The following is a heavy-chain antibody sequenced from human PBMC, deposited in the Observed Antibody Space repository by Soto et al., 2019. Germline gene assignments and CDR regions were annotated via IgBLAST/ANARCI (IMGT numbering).Heavy chain of an antibody. Sequence: GASVKVSCKASGYTFTSYGISWVRQAPGQGLGWMGWMNPNSGNTGYEQKFQGRVTMTRNTSTNTAYMELSSLKSEDTAVYFCAREMASNYYYYGMDVWGQGTTVTVSS. CDR1: GYTFTSYG. CDR3: AREMASNYYYYGMDV. CDR2: MNPNSGNT. J-gene: IGHJ6*02. D-gene: IGHD5-12*01. V-gene: IGHV1-8*02.